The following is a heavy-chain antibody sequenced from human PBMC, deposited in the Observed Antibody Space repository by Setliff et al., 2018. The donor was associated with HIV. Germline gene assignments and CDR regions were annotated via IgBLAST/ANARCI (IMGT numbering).Heavy chain of an antibody. Sequence: PSETLSLTCAVYGGSFSGYYWSWIRQPPGKGLEWIGEINHSGSTNYNPSLKSRVTISVDTSKNQFSLKLSSVTAADTAVYYCARAGYCSSTSCPLGYWGQGTLVTVSS. D-gene: IGHD2-2*01. V-gene: IGHV4-34*01. CDR3: ARAGYCSSTSCPLGY. J-gene: IGHJ4*02. CDR1: GGSFSGYY. CDR2: INHSGST.